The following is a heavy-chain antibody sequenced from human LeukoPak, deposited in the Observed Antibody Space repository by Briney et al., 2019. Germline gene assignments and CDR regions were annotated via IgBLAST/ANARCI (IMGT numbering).Heavy chain of an antibody. D-gene: IGHD3-3*01. CDR3: ARGLNDSWTGENY. Sequence: SETLSLTCTVSGVSISSYYWSWIRQPAGKGLEWIGRIHTSGSTNYNPSLKSRVTISLDTSKSQFSLKVRYVTAADTAVYYCARGLNDSWTGENYWGQGTLVTVSS. J-gene: IGHJ4*02. CDR1: GVSISSYY. CDR2: IHTSGST. V-gene: IGHV4-4*07.